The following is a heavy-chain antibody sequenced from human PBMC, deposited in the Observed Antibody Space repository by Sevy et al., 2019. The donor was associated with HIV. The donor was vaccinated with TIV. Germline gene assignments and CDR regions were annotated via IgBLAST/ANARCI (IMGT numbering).Heavy chain of an antibody. J-gene: IGHJ5*02. V-gene: IGHV4-59*01. CDR2: IYYSGPT. CDR3: ARGTYCTGGTCPGSWFDP. CDR1: GGSINNYY. Sequence: QLPETLSLTCTVSGGSINNYYWSWIRQPPGKGLEWIGYIYYSGPTNYNPSLKSRVTISVDTSKNQFSLKLSSVTAADTAVYYCARGTYCTGGTCPGSWFDPWGQGTLVTVSS. D-gene: IGHD2-15*01.